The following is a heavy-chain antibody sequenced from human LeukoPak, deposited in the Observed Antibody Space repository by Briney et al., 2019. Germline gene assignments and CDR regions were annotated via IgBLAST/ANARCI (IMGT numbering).Heavy chain of an antibody. Sequence: WASVKVSCMASGYTFAAYYMYGVRQAPGQGLEWMGWIRPNSGGTNYTQKFQGRVTMTRDTSINTAYMELSRLTSDDTAVYYCARGPLGGYGSGSQADYWGQGPLVTVSS. D-gene: IGHD3-10*01. CDR1: GYTFAAYY. CDR2: IRPNSGGT. CDR3: ARGPLGGYGSGSQADY. J-gene: IGHJ4*02. V-gene: IGHV1-2*02.